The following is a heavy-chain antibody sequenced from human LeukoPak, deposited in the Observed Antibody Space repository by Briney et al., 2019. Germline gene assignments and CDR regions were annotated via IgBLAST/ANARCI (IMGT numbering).Heavy chain of an antibody. D-gene: IGHD6-13*01. Sequence: SVKVSSKASGFTFTSSAVQWVRRARGQRLEWIGWIVVGSGNTNYAQKFQESVTITRDMSTSTAYMELSSLRSEDTAVYYCAAVAAAGHRLDYWGQGTLVTVSS. CDR3: AAVAAAGHRLDY. CDR2: IVVGSGNT. CDR1: GFTFTSSA. V-gene: IGHV1-58*01. J-gene: IGHJ4*02.